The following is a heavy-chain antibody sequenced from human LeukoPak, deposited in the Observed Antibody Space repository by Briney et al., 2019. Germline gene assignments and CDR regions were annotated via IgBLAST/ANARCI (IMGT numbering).Heavy chain of an antibody. CDR1: GYSFSVYY. V-gene: IGHV1-2*02. CDR3: ASLYGDYVASDY. CDR2: INPHSGGT. J-gene: IGHJ4*02. Sequence: ASVKVSCNASGYSFSVYYMHWVRQAPGQGLEWMGWINPHSGGTNYAQKFLGRVTMTRDTSISTAYMELSRLRSDDTAVYYCASLYGDYVASDYWGQGTLVTVSS. D-gene: IGHD4-17*01.